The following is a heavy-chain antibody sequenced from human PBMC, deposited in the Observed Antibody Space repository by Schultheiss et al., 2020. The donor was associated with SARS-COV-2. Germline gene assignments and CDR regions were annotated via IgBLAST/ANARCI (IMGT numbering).Heavy chain of an antibody. Sequence: SETLSLTCAVSGGSISSGGYSWSWIRQPAGKGLEWIGEINHDGSTNYNPSLKSRITMSVDTSKNQFYLKLSSVTAADTAVYYCARHGYSYGYNWFDPWGQGTLVTVSS. CDR3: ARHGYSYGYNWFDP. V-gene: IGHV4-30-2*03. J-gene: IGHJ5*02. CDR1: GGSISSGGYS. CDR2: INHDGST. D-gene: IGHD5-18*01.